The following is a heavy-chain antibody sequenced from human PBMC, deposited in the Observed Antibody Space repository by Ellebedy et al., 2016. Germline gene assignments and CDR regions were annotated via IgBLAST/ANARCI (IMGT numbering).Heavy chain of an antibody. J-gene: IGHJ4*02. CDR1: GFSVSDNS. D-gene: IGHD3-10*01. Sequence: GESLKISXAASGFSVSDNSMNWVRQAPGNGLEWVSVFYSGGSTYYADAVKGRYTISRDNSKNTVFLQMNSLRVKDTAVYFCARGVYGSGSPLDHWGQGTLVTVSS. V-gene: IGHV3-53*01. CDR2: FYSGGST. CDR3: ARGVYGSGSPLDH.